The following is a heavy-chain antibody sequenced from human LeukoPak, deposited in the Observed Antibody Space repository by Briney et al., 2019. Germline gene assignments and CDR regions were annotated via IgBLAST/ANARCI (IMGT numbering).Heavy chain of an antibody. V-gene: IGHV1-46*01. J-gene: IGHJ4*02. CDR2: INPNDGST. CDR3: ARAPRHSSTMLDY. Sequence: GASVKISCRASGYTFISYWIPWVRQAPGQGLEWVALINPNDGSTTNAPKFQGRVTMTRDTSTSTAYMDLSSLTSDDTAVYYCARAPRHSSTMLDYWGQGTLVTVSS. CDR1: GYTFISYW. D-gene: IGHD6-13*01.